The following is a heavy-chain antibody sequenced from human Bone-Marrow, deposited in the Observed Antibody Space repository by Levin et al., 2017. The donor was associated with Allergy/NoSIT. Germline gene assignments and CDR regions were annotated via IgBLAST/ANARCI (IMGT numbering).Heavy chain of an antibody. CDR1: GGSVSSADYH. V-gene: IGHV4-30-4*01. Sequence: SETLSLTCTVSGGSVSSADYHWSWIRQPPGKGLEWIGYIYYIGSTYYNPSLKSRLTISVDTSRNQFALTLSPVTAEDTAVYYWARMWGTEIGGRFDPWGQGTLVTVSP. J-gene: IGHJ5*02. CDR2: IYYIGST. D-gene: IGHD1-1*01. CDR3: ARMWGTEIGGRFDP.